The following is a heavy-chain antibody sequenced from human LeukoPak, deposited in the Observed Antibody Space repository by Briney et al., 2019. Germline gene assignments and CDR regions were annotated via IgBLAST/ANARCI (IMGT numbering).Heavy chain of an antibody. D-gene: IGHD6-19*01. J-gene: IGHJ6*03. CDR3: ARDSRSSGWSRYYYMDV. CDR1: CGPISSYY. Sequence: SETLPLTCTVSCGPISSYYWSWIRQPAGKGLEWIGYIYYSGSTNYNPSLKSRVTISVDTSKNQFSLKLSSVTAADTAVYYCARDSRSSGWSRYYYMDVWGKGTTVTVSS. V-gene: IGHV4-59*01. CDR2: IYYSGST.